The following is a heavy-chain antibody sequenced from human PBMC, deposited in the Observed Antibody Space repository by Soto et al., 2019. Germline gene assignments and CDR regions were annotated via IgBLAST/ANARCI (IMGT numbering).Heavy chain of an antibody. V-gene: IGHV4-34*01. CDR3: AKSQVFLWFGELLGHPRYYYYCLDV. D-gene: IGHD3-10*01. CDR1: GGSFSGYY. J-gene: IGHJ6*02. CDR2: INHSGST. Sequence: PSETLSLTCAVYGGSFSGYYWSWIRQPPGKGLEWIGEINHSGSTNYNPSLKSRVTISVDTSKNQFSLKLSSMTAAYTAVYYCAKSQVFLWFGELLGHPRYYYYCLDVWGQGTTVTVSS.